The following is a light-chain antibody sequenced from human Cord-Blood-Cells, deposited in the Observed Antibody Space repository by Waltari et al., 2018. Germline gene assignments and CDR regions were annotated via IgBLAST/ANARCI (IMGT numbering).Light chain of an antibody. CDR3: QQFNSDPPALT. CDR1: QGISSA. V-gene: IGKV1-13*02. J-gene: IGKJ4*01. Sequence: AIQLTQSPSSLSASVGDRVTITCRASQGISSALAWYQQKPGKAPKLLTYDASSLESSVPARFGGIGSGTDFTLNISNLQSEDLATYYCQQFNSDPPALTFGGGTTMEIK. CDR2: DAS.